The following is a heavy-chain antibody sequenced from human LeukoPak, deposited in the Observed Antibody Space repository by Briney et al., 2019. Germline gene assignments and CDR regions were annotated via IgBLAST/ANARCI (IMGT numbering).Heavy chain of an antibody. CDR3: AKGHISGYCSSTSCYGVVDYFDY. Sequence: GGSLRLSCAASGFTFSSYAMSWVRQAPGKGLEWVSAISGSGGSTYYADSVKGRFTISRDNSKNTLYLQMNNLRAEDTAVYYCAKGHISGYCSSTSCYGVVDYFDYWGQGTLVTVSS. V-gene: IGHV3-23*01. J-gene: IGHJ4*02. CDR2: ISGSGGST. D-gene: IGHD2-2*01. CDR1: GFTFSSYA.